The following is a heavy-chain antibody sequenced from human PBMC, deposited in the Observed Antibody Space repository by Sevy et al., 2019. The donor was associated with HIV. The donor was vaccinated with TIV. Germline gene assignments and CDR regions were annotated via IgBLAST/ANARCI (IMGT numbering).Heavy chain of an antibody. D-gene: IGHD6-6*01. J-gene: IGHJ6*02. CDR1: GFTFSSYS. CDR3: ARERPGRIAARPEYYYYYYGMDV. CDR2: ISSSSSTI. Sequence: GGSLRLSCAASGFTFSSYSMNWVRQAPGKGLEWVSYISSSSSTIYYADSVKGRFTISRDNAKNSLYLQMNSLRDEDTAVYYCARERPGRIAARPEYYYYYYGMDVWGQGTTVTVSS. V-gene: IGHV3-48*02.